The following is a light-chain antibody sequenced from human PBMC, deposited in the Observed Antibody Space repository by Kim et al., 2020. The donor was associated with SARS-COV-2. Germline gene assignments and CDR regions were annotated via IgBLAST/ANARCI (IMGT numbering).Light chain of an antibody. CDR2: GAS. J-gene: IGKJ4*01. CDR1: HSVSSSY. CDR3: QQYGSSPLT. Sequence: EIVLTQSPVTVSLSPGDRASLSCRASHSVSSSYLAWYQQKPGQAPRLLIYGASSRATGIQDRFSGSGSRTDFTLTISRLEPEDVAVYYCQQYGSSPLTFGGGTKVDIK. V-gene: IGKV3-20*01.